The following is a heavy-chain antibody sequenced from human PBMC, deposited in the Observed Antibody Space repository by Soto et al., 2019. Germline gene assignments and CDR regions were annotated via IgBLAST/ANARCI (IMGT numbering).Heavy chain of an antibody. Sequence: QVQLQESGPGLVKPSQTLSLTCTVSGGSIDNYEYYWTWIRQPPGKGLEWVGYIYYSGRTNYNPSLNSRLTISLDTSKNQFSLRLTSVSAADTAMYYCARDRSNSPDYFDFWGQGNLVTVSS. CDR2: IYYSGRT. D-gene: IGHD6-6*01. J-gene: IGHJ4*02. CDR3: ARDRSNSPDYFDF. CDR1: GGSIDNYEYY. V-gene: IGHV4-30-4*01.